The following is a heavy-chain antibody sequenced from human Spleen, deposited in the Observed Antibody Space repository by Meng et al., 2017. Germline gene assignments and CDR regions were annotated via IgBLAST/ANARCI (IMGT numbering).Heavy chain of an antibody. V-gene: IGHV3-74*01. CDR3: ARYSSGWDPHGLDV. CDR1: GFTFSTYW. J-gene: IGHJ6*02. Sequence: GESLKISCAASGFTFSTYWMHWVRQAPGKGLVWVSRLNSDGSSTNYADSMRGRFTISRDNAKNTLYLQMNSLRAEDTAVYYCARYSSGWDPHGLDVWGQGTTVTVSS. D-gene: IGHD6-25*01. CDR2: LNSDGSST.